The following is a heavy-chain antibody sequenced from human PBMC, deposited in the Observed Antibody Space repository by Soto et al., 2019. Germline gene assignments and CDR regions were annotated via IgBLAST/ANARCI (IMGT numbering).Heavy chain of an antibody. CDR1: GFTFSSYW. Sequence: EVQLVESGGGLVQPGGSLRLSCAASGFTFSSYWMSWVRQAPGKGLEWVANIKQDGSEKYYVDSVKGRFTISRDNAKNSLYLQMNSLRAEDTAVYYCARAPMTTVITKVFAYWGQGTLVTVSS. D-gene: IGHD4-17*01. J-gene: IGHJ4*02. V-gene: IGHV3-7*01. CDR2: IKQDGSEK. CDR3: ARAPMTTVITKVFAY.